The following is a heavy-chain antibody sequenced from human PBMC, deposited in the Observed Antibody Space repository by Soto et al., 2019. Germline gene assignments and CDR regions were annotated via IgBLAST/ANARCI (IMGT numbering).Heavy chain of an antibody. D-gene: IGHD1-1*01. V-gene: IGHV3-23*01. CDR1: GFTFSSYA. CDR3: AKNGTTLVYYYGMDV. CDR2: ISGSGGST. Sequence: EVQLLESGGGWVQPGGSLRLSCAASGFTFSSYAMSWVRQAPGKGLEWVSAISGSGGSTYYADSVKGRFTISRDNSKKTLYLQLNSLRAEDTAIYYCAKNGTTLVYYYGMDVWGQGTTVTVSS. J-gene: IGHJ6*02.